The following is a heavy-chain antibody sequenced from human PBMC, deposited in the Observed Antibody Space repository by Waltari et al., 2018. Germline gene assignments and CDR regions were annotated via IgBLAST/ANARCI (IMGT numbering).Heavy chain of an antibody. D-gene: IGHD6-13*01. J-gene: IGHJ4*02. CDR1: GFTFSSYG. CDR3: AKDRGEYSSSWYEFGDY. V-gene: IGHV3-30*18. Sequence: QVQLVESGGGVVQPGRSLRLSCAASGFTFSSYGMPWVRQAPGKGLGWVAGLWYDGSNKNYADSVKGRFTISRDNSKNTLYLQMNSLRAEDTAMYYCAKDRGEYSSSWYEFGDYWGQGTLVTVSS. CDR2: LWYDGSNK.